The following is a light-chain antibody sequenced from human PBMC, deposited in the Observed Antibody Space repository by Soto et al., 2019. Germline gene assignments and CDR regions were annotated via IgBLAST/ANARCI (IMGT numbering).Light chain of an antibody. CDR2: KAS. Sequence: DIQMTQSPSTLSASVGDRVTITCRASQSISSWLAWYQQKPGKAPKLLINKASSLESGVPSRFSGSGSGTEFTLTISSLQPDDFATYYCQQYNSYPPTFGGGTKVEIK. J-gene: IGKJ4*01. V-gene: IGKV1-5*03. CDR1: QSISSW. CDR3: QQYNSYPPT.